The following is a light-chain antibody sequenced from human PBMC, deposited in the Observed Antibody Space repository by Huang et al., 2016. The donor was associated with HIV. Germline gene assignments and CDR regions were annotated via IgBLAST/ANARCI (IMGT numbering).Light chain of an antibody. Sequence: DIQMTQSPSSLSASVGDRVTITCRASQGISNYLAWYQQKPGKVPKLLSYAASTLQSVVPSRFSGSGSGTDFTLTISSLQPEDVATYYCQKYNSALLFTFGPGTKVVIK. V-gene: IGKV1-27*01. J-gene: IGKJ3*01. CDR2: AAS. CDR1: QGISNY. CDR3: QKYNSALLFT.